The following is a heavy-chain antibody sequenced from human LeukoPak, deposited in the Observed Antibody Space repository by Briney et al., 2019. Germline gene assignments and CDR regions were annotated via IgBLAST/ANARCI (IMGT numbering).Heavy chain of an antibody. Sequence: ASVKVSCKASGYTFTSYGISWVRQAPGQGLEWMGWISAYNGNTNYAQKLQGRVTMTTDTSTSTAYMELRSLRSDDTAVYYCARDGLQYYDFWSGYYYYYYYMDVWGKGTMVTVSS. V-gene: IGHV1-18*01. CDR2: ISAYNGNT. CDR3: ARDGLQYYDFWSGYYYYYYYMDV. CDR1: GYTFTSYG. J-gene: IGHJ6*03. D-gene: IGHD3-3*01.